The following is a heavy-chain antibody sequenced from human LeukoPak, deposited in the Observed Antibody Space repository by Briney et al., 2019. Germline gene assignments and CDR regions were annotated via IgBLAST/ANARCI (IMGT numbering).Heavy chain of an antibody. D-gene: IGHD1-1*01. Sequence: GASVKVSCKASGYTFTSYYMHWVRQAPGQGLEWMGIINPSGGSTSYAQKFQGRVTMTRDTSTSTVYMELSSLRSEDTAVYYCARESSSVWNDVDYYYGMDVWGQGTTVTVSS. CDR3: ARESSSVWNDVDYYYGMDV. J-gene: IGHJ6*02. V-gene: IGHV1-46*01. CDR1: GYTFTSYY. CDR2: INPSGGST.